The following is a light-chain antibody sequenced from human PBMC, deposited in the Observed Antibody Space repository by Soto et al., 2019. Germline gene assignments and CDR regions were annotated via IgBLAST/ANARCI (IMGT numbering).Light chain of an antibody. CDR2: GAS. CDR3: QQDNNWPPLFT. Sequence: EIVMTQSPATLSVSPGERATLSCRASQSVSSNLAWYQQKPGQAPRLLIYGASTRATGIPARFSGSRSGTDFTLTISSLQSEDFAVYYCQQDNNWPPLFTVGPGTKVDIK. V-gene: IGKV3-15*01. CDR1: QSVSSN. J-gene: IGKJ3*01.